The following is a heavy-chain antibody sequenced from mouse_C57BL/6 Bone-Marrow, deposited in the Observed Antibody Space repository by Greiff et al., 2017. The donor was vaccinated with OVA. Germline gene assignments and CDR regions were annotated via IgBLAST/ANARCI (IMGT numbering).Heavy chain of an antibody. CDR3: ARHYYGFY. D-gene: IGHD1-1*01. Sequence: EVQLQESGGDLVKPGGSLKLSCAASGFTFSSYGMSWVRQTPDKRLEWVATISSGGSYTYYPDSVKGRFTISRDNAKNTLYLQMSSLKSEDTAMYYCARHYYGFYWGQGTTLTVSS. J-gene: IGHJ2*01. CDR1: GFTFSSYG. V-gene: IGHV5-6*01. CDR2: ISSGGSYT.